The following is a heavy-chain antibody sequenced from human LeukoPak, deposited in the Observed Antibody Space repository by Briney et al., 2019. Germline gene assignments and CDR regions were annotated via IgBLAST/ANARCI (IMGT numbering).Heavy chain of an antibody. V-gene: IGHV3-23*01. Sequence: GGSLRLSCAASGFTFSNYAMSWVRQAPGKGLEWVSGFSGSGGITYYADSVKGRFTISRDNTKNTLYLQLNSLRAEDTAVYYCTRPDDYGDYWGQGTLVTVSS. J-gene: IGHJ4*02. D-gene: IGHD1-14*01. CDR2: FSGSGGIT. CDR3: TRPDDYGDY. CDR1: GFTFSNYA.